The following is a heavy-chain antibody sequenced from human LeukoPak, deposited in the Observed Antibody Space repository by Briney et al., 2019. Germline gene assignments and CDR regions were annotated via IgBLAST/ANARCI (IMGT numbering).Heavy chain of an antibody. Sequence: PSETLSLTCTVSGDSMSSGSYYWSWIRQPAGRGLDWIGRIYNGGSTNYNPSLKSRVTISLDTSKNQFSLKLTSVTAADTAVYYCARGPHCSGGSCYSVSDYWGQGTLVTVSS. CDR2: IYNGGST. V-gene: IGHV4-61*02. D-gene: IGHD2-15*01. CDR1: GDSMSSGSYY. CDR3: ARGPHCSGGSCYSVSDY. J-gene: IGHJ4*02.